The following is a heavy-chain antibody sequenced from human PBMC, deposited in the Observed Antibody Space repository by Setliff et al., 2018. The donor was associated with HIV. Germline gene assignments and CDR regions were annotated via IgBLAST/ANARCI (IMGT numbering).Heavy chain of an antibody. CDR3: ARPAVLISTDYYYYMDV. D-gene: IGHD6-19*01. CDR1: GGTFSSYG. Sequence: SVKVSCKSSGGTFSSYGVTWVRQAPGQGLEWMGGVIPLFGTEKVAQKFQGRVTVTADESTNTAYMELSSLRSEDTAIYYCARPAVLISTDYYYYMDVWGQGTTVTVS. V-gene: IGHV1-69*13. CDR2: VIPLFGTE. J-gene: IGHJ6*02.